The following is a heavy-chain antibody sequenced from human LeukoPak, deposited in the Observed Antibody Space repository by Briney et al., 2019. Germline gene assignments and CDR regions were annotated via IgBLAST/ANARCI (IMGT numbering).Heavy chain of an antibody. J-gene: IGHJ4*02. D-gene: IGHD6-19*01. CDR3: ARRYTSGETFEY. CDR2: IYPGDSDT. V-gene: IGHV5-51*01. Sequence: GESLKISCKGSGYTFTSYWIGWVRQLPGKGLEWMGIIYPGDSDTRYNPSFQGQVTISADKSTSTAYLQWSSLKASDTAMYYCARRYTSGETFEYWGQGTLVTVSS. CDR1: GYTFTSYW.